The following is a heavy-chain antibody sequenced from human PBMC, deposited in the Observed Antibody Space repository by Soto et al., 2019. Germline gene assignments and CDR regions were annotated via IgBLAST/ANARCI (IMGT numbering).Heavy chain of an antibody. V-gene: IGHV4-31*03. CDR3: ASGHDAYKVRY. CDR2: IYYTGNT. J-gene: IGHJ4*02. D-gene: IGHD1-1*01. CDR1: GGSISSGGTGSY. Sequence: QVQLQESGPGLVKPSQTLSLTCTVSGGSISSGGTGSYWTWIRQLPGKGLEWIGYIYYTGNTYYTPSLKRRPTISIDTSENQFSLKLTSVTAADTAVYFCASGHDAYKVRYWGQGTRVTVSS.